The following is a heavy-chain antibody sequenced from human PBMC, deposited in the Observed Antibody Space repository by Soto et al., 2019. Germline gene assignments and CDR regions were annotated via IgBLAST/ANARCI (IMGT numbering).Heavy chain of an antibody. D-gene: IGHD2-2*01. CDR2: IIPILGIA. J-gene: IGHJ4*01. CDR1: GGTFSSYT. V-gene: IGHV1-69*02. Sequence: SVKVSCKASGGTFSSYTISWVRQAPGQGLEWMGRIIPILGIANYAQKFQGRVTITADKSTSTAYMELSSLRSEDTAVYYCARAPLSCSSSSCYDSGAFDYWG. CDR3: ARAPLSCSSSSCYDSGAFDY.